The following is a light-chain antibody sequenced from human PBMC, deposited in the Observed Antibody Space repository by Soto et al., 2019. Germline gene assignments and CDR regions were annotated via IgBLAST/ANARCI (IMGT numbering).Light chain of an antibody. CDR1: QSVSSSY. V-gene: IGKV3-20*01. J-gene: IGKJ5*01. CDR3: QQTYSTPIT. Sequence: ESVLTQSPGNLSLSPGERATLSCRASQSVSSSYLAWYQQKPGQAPRLLIYGASSRATGIPDRFSGSGSGTDFTLTISSLQPEDFVTYYCQQTYSTPITFGQGTRLEIK. CDR2: GAS.